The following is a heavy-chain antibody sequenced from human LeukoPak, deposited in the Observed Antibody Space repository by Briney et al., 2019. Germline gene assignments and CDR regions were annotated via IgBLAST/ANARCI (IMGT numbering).Heavy chain of an antibody. D-gene: IGHD3-16*01. CDR3: ARGGGLGV. V-gene: IGHV3-7*03. Sequence: GGSLRLSCAASGFTFTNAWMNWARQAPGKGLEWVASINHNGNVNYYVDSVKGRFTISRDNAKNSLYLQMSNLRAEDTAVYFCARGGGLGVWGQGATVTVSS. J-gene: IGHJ6*02. CDR2: INHNGNVN. CDR1: GFTFTNAW.